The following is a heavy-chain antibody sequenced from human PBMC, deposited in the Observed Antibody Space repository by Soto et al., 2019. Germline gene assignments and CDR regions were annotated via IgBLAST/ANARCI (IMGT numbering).Heavy chain of an antibody. V-gene: IGHV3-23*01. Sequence: GGSLRLSCAASGFTFSSYAMSWVRQAPGKGLEWVSAISGSGGSTYYADSVKGRFTISRDNSKNTLYLQMNSLRAEDTAVYYCAKDFYEYSSSSVYYYYYMDVRGKGTTVTVSS. CDR1: GFTFSSYA. CDR3: AKDFYEYSSSSVYYYYYMDV. J-gene: IGHJ6*03. CDR2: ISGSGGST. D-gene: IGHD6-6*01.